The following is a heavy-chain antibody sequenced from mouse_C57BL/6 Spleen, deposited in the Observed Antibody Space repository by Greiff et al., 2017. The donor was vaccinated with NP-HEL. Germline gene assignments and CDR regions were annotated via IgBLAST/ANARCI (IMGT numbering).Heavy chain of an antibody. V-gene: IGHV2-2*01. CDR3: ARRGDAMDY. CDR2: IWSGGST. J-gene: IGHJ4*01. CDR1: FFSFPLSG. Sequence: PCLFQPSPSLSLPFPFSFFSFPLSGVPFFRPSPGTGLEWLGVIWSGGSTDYNAAFISRLSISKDNSKSQVFFKMNSLQADDTAIYYCARRGDAMDYWGQGTSVTVSS.